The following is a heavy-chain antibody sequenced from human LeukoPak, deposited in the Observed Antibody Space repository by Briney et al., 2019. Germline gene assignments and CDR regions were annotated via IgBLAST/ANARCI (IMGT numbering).Heavy chain of an antibody. CDR1: GGSISTYS. Sequence: SETLSLTCTVSGGSISTYSWSWIRQPPGKGLEWIGYIYYSGNTNYNPSLKSRVIISVDTSKIQFSLKLSSVTAADTAVYYCARVRLVGYDILTGYYSFDYWGQGTLVTGSS. CDR2: IYYSGNT. CDR3: ARVRLVGYDILTGYYSFDY. J-gene: IGHJ4*02. D-gene: IGHD3-9*01. V-gene: IGHV4-59*01.